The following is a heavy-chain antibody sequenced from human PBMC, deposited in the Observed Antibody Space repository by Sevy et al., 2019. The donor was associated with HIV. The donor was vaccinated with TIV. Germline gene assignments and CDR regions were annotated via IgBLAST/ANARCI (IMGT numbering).Heavy chain of an antibody. CDR2: ISRRSTTI. CDR1: GFPFSNYN. Sequence: GGSLRLSCAASGFPFSNYNMNWVRQTPGRGLEWVSYISRRSTTIYYADSVKGRFTISRDNDQSSLYLQMNSLRAEDTAVYYCARGDFDWLLVFDYWGQGTLVTVSS. D-gene: IGHD3-9*01. V-gene: IGHV3-48*01. J-gene: IGHJ4*02. CDR3: ARGDFDWLLVFDY.